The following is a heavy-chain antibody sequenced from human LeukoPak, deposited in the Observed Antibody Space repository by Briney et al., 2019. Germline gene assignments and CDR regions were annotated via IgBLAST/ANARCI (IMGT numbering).Heavy chain of an antibody. CDR1: GFTFSSYA. CDR3: AKDIMTGTTGWLDP. Sequence: PGGSLRLSYAASGFTFSSYAMSWVRQAPGKGLEWVSAISGSGGSTYYADSVKGRFTISRDNSKNTLYLQMNSLRAEDTAVYFCAKDIMTGTTGWLDPWGQGTLVTVSS. J-gene: IGHJ5*02. D-gene: IGHD1-7*01. CDR2: ISGSGGST. V-gene: IGHV3-23*01.